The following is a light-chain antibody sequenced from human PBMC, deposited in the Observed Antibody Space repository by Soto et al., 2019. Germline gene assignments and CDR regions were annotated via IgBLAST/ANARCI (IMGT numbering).Light chain of an antibody. CDR3: QHRSNWPPVT. CDR1: QSVKSS. CDR2: DAS. V-gene: IGKV3-11*01. J-gene: IGKJ4*01. Sequence: VLTQSPAILSLSPGERATLSCRASQSVKSSLAWYQQKPGQPPRLLIYDASHRATGIPARFSGSGSGTDFTLTISSLEPEDVAVYFCQHRSNWPPVTFVGGTKV.